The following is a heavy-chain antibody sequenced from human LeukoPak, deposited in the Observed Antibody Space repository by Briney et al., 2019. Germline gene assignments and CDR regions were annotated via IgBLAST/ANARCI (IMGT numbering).Heavy chain of an antibody. D-gene: IGHD3-10*01. Sequence: SETLSLTRAVSREALSSYSWSWIPQPPGKGLEWIGDIYSSGTTKYNPSLKSRVTISVDMSRNQFSLKLTSVTAADTAVYYCARLIYGSGSYYKDYWGQGTLVTVSS. J-gene: IGHJ4*02. CDR2: IYSSGTT. CDR3: ARLIYGSGSYYKDY. CDR1: REALSSYS. V-gene: IGHV4-59*08.